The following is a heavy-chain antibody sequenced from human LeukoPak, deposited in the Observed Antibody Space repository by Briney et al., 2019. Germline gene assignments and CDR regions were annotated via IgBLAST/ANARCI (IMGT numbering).Heavy chain of an antibody. J-gene: IGHJ3*02. D-gene: IGHD4-17*01. CDR2: ISSSSSYI. V-gene: IGHV3-21*01. CDR3: ARVMLGDYVLDAFDI. CDR1: GFTFSSYA. Sequence: GGSLRLSCAASGFTFSSYAMSWVRQAPGKGLEWVSSISSSSSYIYYADSVKGRFTISRDNAKNSLYLQMNSLRAEDTAVYYCARVMLGDYVLDAFDIWGQGTMVTVSS.